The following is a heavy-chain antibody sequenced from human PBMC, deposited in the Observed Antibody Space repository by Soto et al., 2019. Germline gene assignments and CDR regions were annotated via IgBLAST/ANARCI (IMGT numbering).Heavy chain of an antibody. CDR3: ARIVVGATVDL. CDR1: GDSVSSDRYF. CDR2: ISYTGDT. V-gene: IGHV4-61*01. Sequence: SETLSLTCSVPGDSVSSDRYFWTWIRQPPGKGLEWIAYISYTGDTNYNPSLKSRVTISVDTSRNQFSLTLTSVTAADTAVYFCARIVVGATVDLWGQGSMVTVSS. J-gene: IGHJ5*02. D-gene: IGHD1-26*01.